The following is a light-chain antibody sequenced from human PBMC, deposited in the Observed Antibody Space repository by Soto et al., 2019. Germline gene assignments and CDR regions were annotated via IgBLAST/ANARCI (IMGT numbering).Light chain of an antibody. CDR3: TSYTSSSTYV. CDR2: DVS. CDR1: SSDVGAYNY. J-gene: IGLJ1*01. V-gene: IGLV2-14*01. Sequence: ALTQPASVSGSPGQSIAISCTGTSSDVGAYNYVSWYQQHPGKAPKLMIYDVSHRPSGASDRFSGSKSGNTASLTISGLQPEDEADYYCTSYTSSSTYVFGTGTKVTVL.